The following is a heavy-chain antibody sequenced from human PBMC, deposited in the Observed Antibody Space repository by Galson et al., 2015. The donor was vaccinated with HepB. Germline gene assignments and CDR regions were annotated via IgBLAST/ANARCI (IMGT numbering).Heavy chain of an antibody. J-gene: IGHJ4*02. D-gene: IGHD1-26*01. Sequence: SLRLSCAASGFTFSSYAMSWVRQAPGKGLEWVSAISGSGGSTYYADSVKGRFTISRDNSKNTLYLQMNSLRAEDTAVYYCARELLIERGCFDYWGQGTLVTVSS. CDR2: ISGSGGST. CDR1: GFTFSSYA. V-gene: IGHV3-23*01. CDR3: ARELLIERGCFDY.